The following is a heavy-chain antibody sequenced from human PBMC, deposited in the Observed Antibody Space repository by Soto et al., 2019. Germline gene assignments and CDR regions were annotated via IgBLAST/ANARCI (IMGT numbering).Heavy chain of an antibody. Sequence: QLQLQESGPGLVKPSETLSLTCSVSGDSINSDNYYWGWIRQPPGKGLEWIGSIYYRGNTYYNPSIKPRVTISLDKSKSQFSLKLNSVTAADSAVYFCARLEGLATISYYFDYWGQGTLVTVSS. D-gene: IGHD3-9*01. CDR2: IYYRGNT. CDR3: ARLEGLATISYYFDY. J-gene: IGHJ4*02. V-gene: IGHV4-39*01. CDR1: GDSINSDNYY.